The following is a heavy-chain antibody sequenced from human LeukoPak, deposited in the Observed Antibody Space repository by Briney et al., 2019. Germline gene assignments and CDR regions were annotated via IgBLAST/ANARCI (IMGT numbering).Heavy chain of an antibody. Sequence: GGSLRLSCAASGFTISEYWMHWVRQAPGKGLVWVSRTDIDGSSTIYADSVRGRFTISRDSSKNTLYLQMNSLTAEDTAVYYCARDIPHRGLDPWGQGTPVTVSS. D-gene: IGHD2-21*01. CDR1: GFTISEYW. J-gene: IGHJ5*02. CDR3: ARDIPHRGLDP. CDR2: TDIDGSST. V-gene: IGHV3-74*01.